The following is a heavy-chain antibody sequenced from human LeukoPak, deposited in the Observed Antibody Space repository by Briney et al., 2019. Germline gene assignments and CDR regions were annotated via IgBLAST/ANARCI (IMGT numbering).Heavy chain of an antibody. J-gene: IGHJ4*02. D-gene: IGHD4-17*01. CDR3: ARREENYGDYGAYYFDY. V-gene: IGHV4-59*01. CDR2: IYYSGST. CDR1: GGSISSYY. Sequence: SETLSHTCTVSGGSISSYYWSWIRQPPGKGLEWIGYIYYSGSTNYNPSLKSRVTISVDTSKNQFSLKLSSVTAADTAVYYCARREENYGDYGAYYFDYWGQGTLVTVSS.